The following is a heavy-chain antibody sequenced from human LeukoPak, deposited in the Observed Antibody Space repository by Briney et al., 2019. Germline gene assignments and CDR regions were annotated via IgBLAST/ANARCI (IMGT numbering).Heavy chain of an antibody. CDR3: AKDRGRSGWTLLDAFDI. CDR1: GFTFSSYG. CDR2: ISWNSGSI. D-gene: IGHD6-19*01. J-gene: IGHJ3*02. V-gene: IGHV3-9*01. Sequence: PGRSLRLSCAASGFTFSSYGMHWVRQAPGKGLEWVSGISWNSGSIGYADSVKGRFTISRDNAKNSLYLQMNSLRAEDTALYYCAKDRGRSGWTLLDAFDIWGQGTMVTVSS.